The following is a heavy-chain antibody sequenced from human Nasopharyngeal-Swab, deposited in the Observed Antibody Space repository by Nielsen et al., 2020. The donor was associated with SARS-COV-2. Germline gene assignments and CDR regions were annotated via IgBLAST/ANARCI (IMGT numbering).Heavy chain of an antibody. CDR3: ARDRRSNPYNWFDP. CDR1: AGIFSSYA. Sequence: SLKVSCKASAGIFSSYAISWVRQAPGQGLEWMGRIIPILGIANYAQKFQGRVTITADKSTSTAYMELSSLRSEDTAVYYCARDRRSNPYNWFDPWGQGTLVTVSS. J-gene: IGHJ5*02. V-gene: IGHV1-69*04. CDR2: IIPILGIA.